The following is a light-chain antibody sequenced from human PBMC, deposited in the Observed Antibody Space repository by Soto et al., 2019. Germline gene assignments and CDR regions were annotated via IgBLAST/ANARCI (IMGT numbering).Light chain of an antibody. CDR3: QQSYISSCT. J-gene: IGKJ3*01. V-gene: IGKV1-39*01. CDR2: AAS. Sequence: DIQMTQSPSSLSASVGDRVTITCRASQSIDTSLNWYQQRPGKAPNLLIYAASTLQTGVPSRFSDGGSGTHFTLTISSLQPEDFATYYCQQSYISSCTFGPGTKVDIK. CDR1: QSIDTS.